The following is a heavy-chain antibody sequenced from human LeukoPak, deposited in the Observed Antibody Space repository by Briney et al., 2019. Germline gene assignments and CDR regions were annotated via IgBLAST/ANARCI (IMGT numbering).Heavy chain of an antibody. CDR2: ISAYNGNT. Sequence: VASVKVSCTASGYTFTSYGISWVRQAPGQGLEWMGWISAYNGNTNYAQKLQGRVTMTTDTSTSTAYMELRSLRSDDTAVYYCVRDLGDSSGYYYVRFVNFDYWGQGTLVTVSS. J-gene: IGHJ4*02. CDR1: GYTFTSYG. D-gene: IGHD3-22*01. CDR3: VRDLGDSSGYYYVRFVNFDY. V-gene: IGHV1-18*01.